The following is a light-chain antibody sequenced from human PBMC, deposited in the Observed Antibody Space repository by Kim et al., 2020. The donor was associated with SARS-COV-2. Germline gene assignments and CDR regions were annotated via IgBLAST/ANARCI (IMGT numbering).Light chain of an antibody. J-gene: IGKJ1*01. Sequence: YPEESATPSGRASQTINNKLVWYQQKPGQAPRLLIYDATPRATGVPARFIGSGSETDFTLTISSLQSEDFAVYYCQQSNDWPPLTFGQGTKVDIK. V-gene: IGKV3-15*01. CDR1: QTINNK. CDR2: DAT. CDR3: QQSNDWPPLT.